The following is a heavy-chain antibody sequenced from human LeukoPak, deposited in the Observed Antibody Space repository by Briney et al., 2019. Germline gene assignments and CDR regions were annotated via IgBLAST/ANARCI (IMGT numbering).Heavy chain of an antibody. D-gene: IGHD4-17*01. J-gene: IGHJ6*02. CDR2: IIPILGIA. Sequence: SVKVSCKASGGTFSSYAISWVRQAPGQGLEWMGRIIPILGIANYAQKFQGRVTITADKSTSTAYMELSSLRSEDTAVYYCARGSITSIDYGDYFDYYGMDVWGQGTTVTVSS. CDR1: GGTFSSYA. V-gene: IGHV1-69*04. CDR3: ARGSITSIDYGDYFDYYGMDV.